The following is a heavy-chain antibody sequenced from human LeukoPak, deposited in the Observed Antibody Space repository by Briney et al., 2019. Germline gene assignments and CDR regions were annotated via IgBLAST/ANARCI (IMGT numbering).Heavy chain of an antibody. V-gene: IGHV4-59*03. Sequence: SETLSLTCTVSGGPLSACYWTWIRQPPGKGLEWIGYIYDNGNTNYNPSLKSRVTISVDTSKNQFYLKLSSVTPADTAVYYCATGETGSTLGGYWGQGTLVTVSS. J-gene: IGHJ4*02. CDR2: IYDNGNT. CDR3: ATGETGSTLGGY. D-gene: IGHD1-1*01. CDR1: GGPLSACY.